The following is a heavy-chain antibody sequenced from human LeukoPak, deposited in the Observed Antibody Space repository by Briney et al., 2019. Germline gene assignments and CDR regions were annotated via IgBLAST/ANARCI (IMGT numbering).Heavy chain of an antibody. V-gene: IGHV1-8*03. Sequence: ASVKVSCKASGYTFSSYDINWVRQATGQGLEWMGWMNPNSGNTGYAQKFQGRVTITRNTSISTAYMELSSLRSEDTAVYYCARGTVTTDYLHYYYYMDVWGKGTTVTVSS. CDR2: MNPNSGNT. D-gene: IGHD4-17*01. CDR1: GYTFSSYD. CDR3: ARGTVTTDYLHYYYYMDV. J-gene: IGHJ6*03.